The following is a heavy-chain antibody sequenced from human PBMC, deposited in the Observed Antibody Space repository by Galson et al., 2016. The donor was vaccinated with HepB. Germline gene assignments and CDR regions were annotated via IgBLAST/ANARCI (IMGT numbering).Heavy chain of an antibody. CDR2: IKEDGSEK. V-gene: IGHV3-7*01. CDR1: GFTFSGYW. J-gene: IGHJ4*02. CDR3: ATGGTWLDLEY. Sequence: SLRLSCAASGFTFSGYWMTWVRQAPGKGLEWVANIKEDGSEKYDVDSVKGRFTISRDNAKNSVYLQMNSLRAEDTAVYYCATGGTWLDLEYWGQGTLVTVSS. D-gene: IGHD3-16*01.